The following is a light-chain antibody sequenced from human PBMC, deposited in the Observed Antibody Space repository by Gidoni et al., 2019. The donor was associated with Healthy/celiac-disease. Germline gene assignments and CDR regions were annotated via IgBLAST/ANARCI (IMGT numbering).Light chain of an antibody. Sequence: SSELTQDPAVSVALGQTVRITCQGDSLRSYYASLDQQKPGQAPVLVIYGKNNRPSGIPDRFSGSSSGNTASLTITGAQAEDEADYYCNSRDSSGNHLVFGGGTKLTVL. J-gene: IGLJ3*02. CDR3: NSRDSSGNHLV. V-gene: IGLV3-19*01. CDR1: SLRSYY. CDR2: GKN.